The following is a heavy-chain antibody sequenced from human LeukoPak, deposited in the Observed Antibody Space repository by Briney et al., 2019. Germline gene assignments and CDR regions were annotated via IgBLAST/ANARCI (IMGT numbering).Heavy chain of an antibody. V-gene: IGHV3-30-3*01. J-gene: IGHJ3*02. CDR3: AKIYDSRKDDPFDI. CDR1: GFTLSSYA. CDR2: ISYDGSNK. D-gene: IGHD3-22*01. Sequence: PGRSLRLSCAASGFTLSSYAMHWVRQAPGKGLEWVAVISYDGSNKYYADSVKGRFTISRDNSKNTMYLQMNSLRVEDTAVYYCAKIYDSRKDDPFDIWGQGTMVTVSS.